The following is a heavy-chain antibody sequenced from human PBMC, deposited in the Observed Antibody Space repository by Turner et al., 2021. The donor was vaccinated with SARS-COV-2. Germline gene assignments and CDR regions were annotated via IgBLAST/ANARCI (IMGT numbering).Heavy chain of an antibody. CDR2: IKQDGSEK. V-gene: IGHV3-7*03. Sequence: EVQLVASGGGLVKPGGSLRLSCAASGFTFSSYWMNWVRQAPGKGLEWVANIKQDGSEKYYVDSVKGRFTISRDNAKNSLYLQMNSLRAEDTAVYYCAREESGSFGAYGMDVWGQGTTVTVSS. CDR1: GFTFSSYW. D-gene: IGHD2-15*01. CDR3: AREESGSFGAYGMDV. J-gene: IGHJ6*02.